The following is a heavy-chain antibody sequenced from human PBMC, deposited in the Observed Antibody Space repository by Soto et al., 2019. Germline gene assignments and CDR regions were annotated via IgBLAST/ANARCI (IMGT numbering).Heavy chain of an antibody. V-gene: IGHV3-48*01. Sequence: EVQLVESGGGLVQPGGSLRLSCAASGFTFSSDAMHWVRQAPGKGPEWLSYISSSSSLIFYGDSVKGGISISRDNAKRSLYLQINSLRAEDTAVYYCVRDNPVLRYWGQGTLVTVSS. CDR2: ISSSSSLI. J-gene: IGHJ4*02. CDR1: GFTFSSDA. CDR3: VRDNPVLRY.